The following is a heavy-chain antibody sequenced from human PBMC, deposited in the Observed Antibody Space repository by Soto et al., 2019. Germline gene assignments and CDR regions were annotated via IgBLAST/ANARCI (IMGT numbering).Heavy chain of an antibody. J-gene: IGHJ4*01. CDR3: ARESYNWYYDY. Sequence: QVQLLQSGAEVKDPGASVTVSCKASRYTFTAYFIHWMRQAPGRGLEWIGWINPNNGDTTYAQAFQGRLTLTRDTSINTAYMALSRLRSDDSAVYYCARESYNWYYDYWGQGSLVTVSS. V-gene: IGHV1-2*02. CDR1: RYTFTAYF. D-gene: IGHD1-20*01. CDR2: INPNNGDT.